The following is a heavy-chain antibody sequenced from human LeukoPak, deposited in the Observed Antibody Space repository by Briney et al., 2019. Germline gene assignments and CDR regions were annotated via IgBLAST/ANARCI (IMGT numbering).Heavy chain of an antibody. J-gene: IGHJ6*02. Sequence: GGSLRLSCAASGFTFSNYAMSWVRQAPGKGLERVSTISDSGSSTYYADSVEGRSTISRDNSKNTLYLQMNSLRAEDTAIHYCAKVPYSDYGSGRPPFMDVWGQGTTVAVSS. CDR2: ISDSGSST. CDR3: AKVPYSDYGSGRPPFMDV. CDR1: GFTFSNYA. V-gene: IGHV3-23*01. D-gene: IGHD3-10*01.